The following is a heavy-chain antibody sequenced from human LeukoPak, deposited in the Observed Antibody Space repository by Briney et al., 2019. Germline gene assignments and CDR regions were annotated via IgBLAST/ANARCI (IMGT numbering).Heavy chain of an antibody. V-gene: IGHV3-53*01. CDR3: ARDRGGFDY. Sequence: GGSLRLSCAASGFTFSSYAMSWVRQAPGKGLEWVSIIYSGGSTYYADSVKGRFTISRDNSKNTLYLQMNSLRAEDTAVYYCARDRGGFDYWGQGTLVTVSS. CDR2: IYSGGST. CDR1: GFTFSSYA. J-gene: IGHJ4*02.